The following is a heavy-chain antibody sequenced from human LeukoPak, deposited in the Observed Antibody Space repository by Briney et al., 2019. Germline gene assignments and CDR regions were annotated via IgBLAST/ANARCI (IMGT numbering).Heavy chain of an antibody. Sequence: ASVKVSCKASGGTFSSYAISWVRQAPGQGLEWMGGIIPIFGTANYAQKFQGRVTITADVSTSTAYMELSSLRSEDTAVYYCARSAQGCSSTSCPQQIDYWGQGTLVTVSS. J-gene: IGHJ4*02. CDR1: GGTFSSYA. V-gene: IGHV1-69*13. CDR3: ARSAQGCSSTSCPQQIDY. D-gene: IGHD2-2*01. CDR2: IIPIFGTA.